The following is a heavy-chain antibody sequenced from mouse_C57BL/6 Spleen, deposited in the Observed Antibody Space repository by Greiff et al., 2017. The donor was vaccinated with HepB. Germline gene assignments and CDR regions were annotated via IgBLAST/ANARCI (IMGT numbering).Heavy chain of an antibody. D-gene: IGHD2-5*01. CDR1: GYTFTDYY. Sequence: EVQLQQSGPELVKPGASVKISCKASGYTFTDYYMNWVKQSHGKSLEWIGDINPNNGGTSYNQKFKGKATLTVDKSSSTAYMELRSLTSEDSAVYYCANSNYFAYWGQGTLVTVSA. CDR3: ANSNYFAY. J-gene: IGHJ3*01. V-gene: IGHV1-26*01. CDR2: INPNNGGT.